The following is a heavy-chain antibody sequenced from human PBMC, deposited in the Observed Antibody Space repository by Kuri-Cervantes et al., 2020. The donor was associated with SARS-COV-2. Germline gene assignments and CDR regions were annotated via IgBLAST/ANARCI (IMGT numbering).Heavy chain of an antibody. CDR3: ARDLQKWEQPKY. CDR2: VYHSGET. J-gene: IGHJ4*02. CDR1: GYSITNGYY. Sequence: SETLSLTCSVSGYSITNGYYWGWNRQPPGKGLEWIGSVYHSGETYYNPSLNRRVSISIDASKNQFSLKLTSVTAADTAVYYCARDLQKWEQPKYWGQGALVTVSS. D-gene: IGHD1-26*01. V-gene: IGHV4-38-2*02.